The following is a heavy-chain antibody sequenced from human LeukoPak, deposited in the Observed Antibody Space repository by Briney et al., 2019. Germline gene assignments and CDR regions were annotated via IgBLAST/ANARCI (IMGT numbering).Heavy chain of an antibody. CDR1: GFTFSSYA. J-gene: IGHJ6*02. CDR3: AKDIMRVGWKRYYYYGMDV. CDR2: ISGSGGST. V-gene: IGHV3-23*01. Sequence: GASLRLSCAASGFTFSSYAMSWVRQAPGKGLEWVSAISGSGGSTYYADSVKGRFTISRDNSKNTLYLQMNSLRAEDTAVYYYAKDIMRVGWKRYYYYGMDVWGQGTTVTVSS. D-gene: IGHD4-23*01.